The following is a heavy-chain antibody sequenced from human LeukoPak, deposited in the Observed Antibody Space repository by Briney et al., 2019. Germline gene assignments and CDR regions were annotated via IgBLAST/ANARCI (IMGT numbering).Heavy chain of an antibody. CDR3: AKLLGVAAAGGLDY. Sequence: GGSLRLSCAASGFTFSSYAMSWVRQAPGKGLEWVSAISGSGGSTYYADSVKGRFTISRDNSKNTLYLQTNSLRAEDTAVYYCAKLLGVAAAGGLDYWGQGTLVTVSS. CDR1: GFTFSSYA. J-gene: IGHJ4*02. V-gene: IGHV3-23*01. D-gene: IGHD6-13*01. CDR2: ISGSGGST.